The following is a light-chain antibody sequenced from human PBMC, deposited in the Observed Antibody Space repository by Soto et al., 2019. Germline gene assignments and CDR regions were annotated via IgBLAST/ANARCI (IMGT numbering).Light chain of an antibody. CDR2: GAR. Sequence: ITLVAATLNESPGESCTLSCRASQSVNHNVAWYQRKPGQAPRLLIYGARSRATGVPDRFSGSGTGTDFTLTISSLQPEDFATYYCQQSYNTPAGTFGQGTKVDI. CDR1: QSVNHN. J-gene: IGKJ1*01. CDR3: QQSYNTPAGT. V-gene: IGKV3-15*01.